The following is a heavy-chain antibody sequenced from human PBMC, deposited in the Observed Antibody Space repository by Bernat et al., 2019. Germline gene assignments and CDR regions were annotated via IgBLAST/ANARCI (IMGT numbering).Heavy chain of an antibody. CDR3: ARDRGYCSGTNCYSSGALDC. J-gene: IGHJ4*02. V-gene: IGHV3-33*01. CDR1: GFTFSNYG. CDR2: MWYDGSNK. D-gene: IGHD2-2*02. Sequence: QVQLVESGGGVVQPGRSLRLSCAASGFTFSNYGMHWVRQAPGKGLEWVAVMWYDGSNKYYADFVEGRFIISRDNLKSTLYLQMNNLRAEDTAVYYCARDRGYCSGTNCYSSGALDCWGQGTPVTVSS.